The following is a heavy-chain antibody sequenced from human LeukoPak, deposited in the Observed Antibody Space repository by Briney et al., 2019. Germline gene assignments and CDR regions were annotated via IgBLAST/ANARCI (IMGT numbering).Heavy chain of an antibody. CDR3: AKRGVVIRVILVGFHKEAYYFDS. J-gene: IGHJ4*02. CDR2: ISGSGGGT. D-gene: IGHD3-22*01. V-gene: IGHV3-23*01. Sequence: GGSLRLSCAVSGITLSNYGMSWVRLAPGKGLEWVAGISGSGGGTKYADSVKGRFTISRDNPGNTLYLQMSSLRAEDTAVYFCAKRGVVIRVILVGFHKEAYYFDSWGQGALVTVSS. CDR1: GITLSNYG.